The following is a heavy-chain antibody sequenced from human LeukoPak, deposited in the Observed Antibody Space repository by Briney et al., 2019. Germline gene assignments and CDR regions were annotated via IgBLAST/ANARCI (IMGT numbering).Heavy chain of an antibody. V-gene: IGHV1-69*06. Sequence: SVKVSCKTSGGTFSSYAITWVRQTPGQGLEWMGGITPLFGTANYAQKFQDRVTITADKSTSTAYMELSSLRSEDTAVYYCARVVGLTGYSSTWYSGYYYYMDVWGKGTTVTVSS. D-gene: IGHD6-13*01. CDR3: ARVVGLTGYSSTWYSGYYYYMDV. CDR1: GGTFSSYA. CDR2: ITPLFGTA. J-gene: IGHJ6*03.